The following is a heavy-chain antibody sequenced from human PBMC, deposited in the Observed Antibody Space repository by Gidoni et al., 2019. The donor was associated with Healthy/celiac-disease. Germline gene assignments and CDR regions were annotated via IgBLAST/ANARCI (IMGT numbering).Heavy chain of an antibody. D-gene: IGHD1-7*01. J-gene: IGHJ4*02. V-gene: IGHV1-69-2*01. CDR2: VDPEDGET. Sequence: APGKGLEWMGLVDPEDGETIYAEKFQGRVTITADTSTDTAYMERSSLRSEDTAVYYCATGITGTTVGYWGQGTLVTVSS. CDR3: ATGITGTTVGY.